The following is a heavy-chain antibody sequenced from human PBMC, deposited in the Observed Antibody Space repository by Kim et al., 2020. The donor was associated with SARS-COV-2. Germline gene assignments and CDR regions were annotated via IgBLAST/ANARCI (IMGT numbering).Heavy chain of an antibody. CDR3: AVGPTWGYYYYYYMDV. CDR1: GGSISSYY. D-gene: IGHD7-27*01. J-gene: IGHJ6*03. CDR2: IYYSGST. V-gene: IGHV4-59*01. Sequence: SETLSLTCTVSGGSISSYYWSWIRQPPGKGLEWIGYIYYSGSTNYNPSLKSRVTISVDTSKNQFSLKLSSVTAADTAVYYCAVGPTWGYYYYYYMDVWGKGTTVTVSS.